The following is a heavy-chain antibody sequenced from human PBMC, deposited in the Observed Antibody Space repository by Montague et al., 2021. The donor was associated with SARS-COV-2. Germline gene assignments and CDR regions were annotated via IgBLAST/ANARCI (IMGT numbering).Heavy chain of an antibody. CDR1: GGSFSGYY. V-gene: IGHV4-34*01. Sequence: SETQSLTCAVYGGSFSGYYWSWIRQPPGKGLEWIGEVYHSGSTNYNPSLKSRVTISVDTSKNQFSLKLSSVTAADTAVYYCARGRSETMIVVVVPLYYYYMDVWGQGTMVTVSS. CDR2: VYHSGST. CDR3: ARGRSETMIVVVVPLYYYYMDV. D-gene: IGHD3-22*01. J-gene: IGHJ6*03.